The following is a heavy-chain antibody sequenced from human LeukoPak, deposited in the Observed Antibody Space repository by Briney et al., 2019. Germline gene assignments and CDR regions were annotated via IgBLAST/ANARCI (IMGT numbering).Heavy chain of an antibody. CDR2: IYTSGST. CDR3: ARLLRERSIDY. J-gene: IGHJ4*02. CDR1: GGSISSYY. V-gene: IGHV4-4*09. D-gene: IGHD1-1*01. Sequence: PSETLSLTCTVSGGSISSYYWSWIRQPPGKGLEWIGYIYTSGSTNYNPSLKSRVTISVDTSKNQFSLKLSSVTAADTAVYYCARLLRERSIDYWGQGTLVTVSS.